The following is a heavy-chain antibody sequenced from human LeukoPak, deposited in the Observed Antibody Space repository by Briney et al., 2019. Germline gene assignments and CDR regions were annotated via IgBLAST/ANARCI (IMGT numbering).Heavy chain of an antibody. Sequence: SETLSLTCTVSGGSISSGGYYWSWIRQHPGKGLEWIGYIYYSGSTYYNPSLKSRVTISVDTSKNQFSLKLSSVTAADTAVYYCAREGGSSPTGNAFDIWGQGTMVTVSS. V-gene: IGHV4-31*03. J-gene: IGHJ3*02. CDR3: AREGGSSPTGNAFDI. CDR1: GGSISSGGYY. D-gene: IGHD6-13*01. CDR2: IYYSGST.